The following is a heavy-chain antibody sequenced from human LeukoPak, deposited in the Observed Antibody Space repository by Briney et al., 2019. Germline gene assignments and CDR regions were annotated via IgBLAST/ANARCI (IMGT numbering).Heavy chain of an antibody. CDR2: INPSSGSR. J-gene: IGHJ5*02. V-gene: IGHV1-46*01. Sequence: ASVKVSCKASGYTFTSYDINWVRQATGQGLEWMGTINPSSGSRSYAQKFQGRVTMTRDTSTNIVYMELSSLRSEDTAVYFCARDACSSTICQAGGNWFDPWGQGTLVIVS. CDR1: GYTFTSYD. CDR3: ARDACSSTICQAGGNWFDP. D-gene: IGHD2-2*01.